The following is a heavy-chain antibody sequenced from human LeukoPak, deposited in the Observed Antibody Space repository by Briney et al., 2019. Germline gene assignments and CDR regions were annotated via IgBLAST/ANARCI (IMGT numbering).Heavy chain of an antibody. V-gene: IGHV3-48*03. J-gene: IGHJ4*02. CDR2: ISSSGSTI. CDR3: VSLDFDWLSKTPFDY. D-gene: IGHD3-9*01. CDR1: GFTFSSYE. Sequence: GGSLRLSCAASGFTFSSYEMNWVRQAPGKGLEWVSYISSSGSTIYYADSVKGRFTISRDNAKNSLYLQMNSLRAEDTAGYYCVSLDFDWLSKTPFDYWGQGTLVTVSS.